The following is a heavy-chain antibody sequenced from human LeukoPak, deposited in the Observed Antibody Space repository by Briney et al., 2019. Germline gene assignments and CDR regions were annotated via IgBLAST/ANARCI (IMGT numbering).Heavy chain of an antibody. Sequence: SETRSLTCTVSGGSISSYYWSWIRQPPGKGLEWIGYIYYSGSTYYNPSLKSRVTISVDRSKNQFSLKLSSVTAADTAVYYCAGTVGATIRGPYFDYWGQGTLVTVSS. CDR1: GGSISSYY. V-gene: IGHV4-59*12. CDR3: AGTVGATIRGPYFDY. D-gene: IGHD1-26*01. J-gene: IGHJ4*02. CDR2: IYYSGST.